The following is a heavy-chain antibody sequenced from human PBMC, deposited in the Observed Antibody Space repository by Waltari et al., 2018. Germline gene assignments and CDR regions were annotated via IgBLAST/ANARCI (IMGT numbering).Heavy chain of an antibody. CDR1: GYTFTTYA. V-gene: IGHV1-3*01. D-gene: IGHD3-10*01. CDR3: AKDPRTRQYFYYGMDV. CDR2: INGGNGNT. Sequence: QIQLVQSGAEVKKPGASVKISCKASGYTFTTYAIHWVRQAPGERLEWMGWINGGNGNTKYSEKFQDRVTITRDTSATTAYMELSSLTSEDTAVYHCAKDPRTRQYFYYGMDVWGQGTTVTV. J-gene: IGHJ6*02.